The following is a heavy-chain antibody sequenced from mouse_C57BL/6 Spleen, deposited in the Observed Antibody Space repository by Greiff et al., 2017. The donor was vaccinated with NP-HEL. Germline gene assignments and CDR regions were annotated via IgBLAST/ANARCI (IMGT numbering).Heavy chain of an antibody. CDR2: ISSGSSTI. V-gene: IGHV5-17*01. CDR1: GFTFSDYG. D-gene: IGHD3-2*02. Sequence: EVKLQESGGGLVKPGGSLKLSCAASGFTFSDYGMHWVRQAPEKGLEWVAYISSGSSTIYYADTVKGRFTISRDNAKNTLFLQMTSLRSEDTAMYYCARPADSSGYFDYWGQGTTLTVSS. J-gene: IGHJ2*01. CDR3: ARPADSSGYFDY.